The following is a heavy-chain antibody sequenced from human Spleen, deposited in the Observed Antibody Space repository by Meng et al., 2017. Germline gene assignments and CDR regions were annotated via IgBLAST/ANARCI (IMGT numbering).Heavy chain of an antibody. D-gene: IGHD4-11*01. V-gene: IGHV4-34*01. J-gene: IGHJ4*02. CDR2: INHSGST. CDR3: ARGPTTVAHDFDY. CDR1: GGSFSGYY. Sequence: QGHLQRWGAGMLKPSETLSLTCAVYGGSFSGYYWSWIRQPPGKGLEWIGEINHSGSTNYNPSLESRATISVDTSQNSLSLKLSSVTAADSAVYYCARGPTTVAHDFDYWGQGTLVTVSS.